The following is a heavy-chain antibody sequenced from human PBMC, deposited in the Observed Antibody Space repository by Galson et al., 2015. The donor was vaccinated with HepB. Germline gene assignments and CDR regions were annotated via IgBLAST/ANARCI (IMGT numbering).Heavy chain of an antibody. D-gene: IGHD6-13*01. Sequence: SLRLSCAASGFTFNSYWMHWVRQAPGKGLVWVSRIKSDGGTTSYADSVKGRFTISRDNAKNTLYLQMDSLRAEETAVYYCARFGAADATASDYWGRGTLVTVSS. V-gene: IGHV3-74*01. J-gene: IGHJ4*02. CDR3: ARFGAADATASDY. CDR1: GFTFNSYW. CDR2: IKSDGGTT.